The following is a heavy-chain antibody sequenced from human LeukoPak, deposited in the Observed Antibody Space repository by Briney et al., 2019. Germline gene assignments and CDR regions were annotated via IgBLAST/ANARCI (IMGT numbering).Heavy chain of an antibody. CDR2: INPNSGGT. D-gene: IGHD3-16*02. CDR1: GYTFTGYY. Sequence: ASVKVSCKASGYTFTGYYMHWVRQAPGQGLEWMGWINPNSGGTNYAQKFQGWVTMTRDTSISTAYMELSRLRSDDTAVYYCARSLRLGELSFFDYWGQGTLVTVSS. V-gene: IGHV1-2*04. J-gene: IGHJ4*02. CDR3: ARSLRLGELSFFDY.